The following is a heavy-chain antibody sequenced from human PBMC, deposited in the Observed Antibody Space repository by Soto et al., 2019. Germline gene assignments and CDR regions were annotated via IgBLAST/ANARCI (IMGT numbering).Heavy chain of an antibody. CDR1: GFTFSDYW. J-gene: IGHJ4*02. V-gene: IGHV3-7*03. CDR3: VKEYGDYAVNNFDY. Sequence: GGSLRLSCAVSGFTFSDYWMSWVRQAPGKGLEWVANIKQDGNEKYYVDSVKGRFTISRDNAKNSLYLQMNSLRAEDTAIYYCVKEYGDYAVNNFDYWGQGTLVTVSS. CDR2: IKQDGNEK. D-gene: IGHD4-17*01.